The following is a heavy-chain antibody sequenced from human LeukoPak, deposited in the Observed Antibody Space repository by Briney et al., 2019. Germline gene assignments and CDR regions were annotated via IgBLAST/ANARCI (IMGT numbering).Heavy chain of an antibody. CDR3: ARDAGYCSGGSCSDLFDY. J-gene: IGHJ4*02. CDR1: GFTFSSYW. D-gene: IGHD2-15*01. Sequence: SLRLSCAASGFTFSSYWMGWVRQAPGKGLEWVANIKQDGSEKYYVDSVKGRFTISRDNAKNSLYLQMNSLRAEDTAVYYCARDAGYCSGGSCSDLFDYWGQGTLVTVSS. CDR2: IKQDGSEK. V-gene: IGHV3-7*01.